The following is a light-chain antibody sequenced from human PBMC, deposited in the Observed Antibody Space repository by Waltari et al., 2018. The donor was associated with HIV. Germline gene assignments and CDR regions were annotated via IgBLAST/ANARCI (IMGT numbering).Light chain of an antibody. V-gene: IGLV4-69*01. J-gene: IGLJ2*01. CDR1: SGHINYV. CDR2: LNSDGRH. CDR3: QTWGTGIQV. Sequence: QVVLTQPPSASASLGASVKLTCTLSSGHINYVIAWHQQQPKKGPRFLMKLNSDGRHSKGDGIPDRFSGSSSGAESYLTISSLQSEDEGDYFCQTWGTGIQVFGGGTRLTVL.